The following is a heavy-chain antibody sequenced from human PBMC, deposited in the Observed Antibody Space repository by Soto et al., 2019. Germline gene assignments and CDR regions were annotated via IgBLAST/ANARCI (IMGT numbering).Heavy chain of an antibody. J-gene: IGHJ4*03. Sequence: GGSLRLSCAASGFTFSSYAMHWVRQAPGKGLEWVAVISYEGSNKYYADSVKGRFTISRDNSKHTLYLQMNSLRAEDTAVYSSARPDRRGYSYGVVDYWGQGTLVTVSS. CDR2: ISYEGSNK. D-gene: IGHD5-18*01. V-gene: IGHV3-30-3*01. CDR3: ARPDRRGYSYGVVDY. CDR1: GFTFSSYA.